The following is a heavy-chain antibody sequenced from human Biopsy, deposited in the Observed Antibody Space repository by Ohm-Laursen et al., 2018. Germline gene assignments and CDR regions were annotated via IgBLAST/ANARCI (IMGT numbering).Heavy chain of an antibody. CDR2: INTYNGNA. Sequence: ASVKVSCKASGYTFTSYGISWVRQAPGQGLEWMGWINTYNGNANYAQNLQGRVTMTTDTSTSTAYMELRSLRSDDTAVYYCARERGGYKRTDYWGQGTLVTVSS. J-gene: IGHJ4*02. CDR1: GYTFTSYG. CDR3: ARERGGYKRTDY. D-gene: IGHD5-24*01. V-gene: IGHV1-18*01.